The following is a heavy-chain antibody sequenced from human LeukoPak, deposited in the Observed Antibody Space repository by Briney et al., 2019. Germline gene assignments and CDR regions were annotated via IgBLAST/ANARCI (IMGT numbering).Heavy chain of an antibody. V-gene: IGHV3-33*01. J-gene: IGHJ4*02. CDR3: ARDTTSDYYETSGPDY. D-gene: IGHD3-22*01. CDR2: IWYDGTNK. Sequence: GRSLRLSCAASGFTFSSYGMHWVRQAPGRGLGWVAVIWYDGTNKYYEDSVKGRFTISRDNSKNTLYLQMNSLRAEDTAVYYCARDTTSDYYETSGPDYWGQGTLVTVSS. CDR1: GFTFSSYG.